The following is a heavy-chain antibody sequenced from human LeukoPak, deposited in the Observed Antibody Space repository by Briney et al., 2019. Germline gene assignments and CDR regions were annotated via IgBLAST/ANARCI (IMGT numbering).Heavy chain of an antibody. J-gene: IGHJ6*03. Sequence: GGSLRLSCAASGFTFSSYSMNWVRQAPGKWLEWVSYISSSSSTIYYADSVKGRFTISRDNAKNSLYLQMNSLRAEDTAVYYCARNDFWSGYYMDVWGKGTTVTVTS. D-gene: IGHD3-3*01. CDR2: ISSSSSTI. CDR3: ARNDFWSGYYMDV. V-gene: IGHV3-48*01. CDR1: GFTFSSYS.